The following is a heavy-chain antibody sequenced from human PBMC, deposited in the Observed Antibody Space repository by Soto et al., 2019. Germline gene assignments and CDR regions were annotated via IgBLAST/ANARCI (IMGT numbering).Heavy chain of an antibody. CDR1: GFSLSTSGVG. CDR2: IYWDDDK. CDR3: AHRRDYSNNVWGFDY. J-gene: IGHJ4*02. V-gene: IGHV2-5*02. D-gene: IGHD4-4*01. Sequence: ASGPSCEPTQTLTLTCTFSGFSLSTSGVGVGWIRQPPGKALEWLALIYWDDDKRYSPSLKSRLTITKDTFKNQVVLTMTNMDPVDTATYYCAHRRDYSNNVWGFDYWGQGTLVTVSS.